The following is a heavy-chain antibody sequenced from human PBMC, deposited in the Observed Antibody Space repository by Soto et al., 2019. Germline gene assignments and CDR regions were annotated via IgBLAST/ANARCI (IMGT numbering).Heavy chain of an antibody. J-gene: IGHJ5*02. V-gene: IGHV1-69*01. CDR2: IIPIFGTA. Sequence: QVQLVQSGAEVKKPGSSVKVSCKASGGTFSSYAISWVRQAPGQGLEWMGGIIPIFGTANYAQKFQDRVTITADESTSTAYMELSSLRSEDTAVYYCAREDGIAAARERWFDPWGQGTLVTVSS. D-gene: IGHD6-13*01. CDR1: GGTFSSYA. CDR3: AREDGIAAARERWFDP.